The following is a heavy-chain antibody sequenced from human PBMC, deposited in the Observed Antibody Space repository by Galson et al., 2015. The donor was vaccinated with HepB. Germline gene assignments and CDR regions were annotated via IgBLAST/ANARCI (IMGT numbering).Heavy chain of an antibody. D-gene: IGHD6-19*01. J-gene: IGHJ6*02. CDR1: GYTFTSYV. V-gene: IGHV7-4-1*01. CDR2: INTNTGTP. CDR3: ARVTSIYDFSSRAYSYYYYGMDV. Sequence: SVKVSCKASGYTFTSYVINWVRQAPGQGLEWMGGINTNTGTPTYAQGFTGRFVFSLDTSVSTAYLQICSLKTEDTAVYYCARVTSIYDFSSRAYSYYYYGMDVWGQGTTVAVSS.